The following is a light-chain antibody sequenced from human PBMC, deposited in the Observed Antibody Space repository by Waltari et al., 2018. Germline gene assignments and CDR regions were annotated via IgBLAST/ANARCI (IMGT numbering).Light chain of an antibody. J-gene: IGLJ1*01. CDR2: SNN. Sequence: QSVLTQPPSASGTPGHRVTISCSGSRSKTGSNTSIWYQQLPGTAPTLLIYSNNERPSGVPDRFSGSKSGTSASLAISGLQSEDEADYYCAAWDDSLNAYVFGTGTRVTVL. V-gene: IGLV1-44*01. CDR1: RSKTGSNT. CDR3: AAWDDSLNAYV.